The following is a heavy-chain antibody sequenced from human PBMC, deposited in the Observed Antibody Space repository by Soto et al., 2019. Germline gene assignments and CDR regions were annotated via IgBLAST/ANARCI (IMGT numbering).Heavy chain of an antibody. CDR3: ATLDYYDSSGYGTLAAPESDAFDI. D-gene: IGHD3-22*01. J-gene: IGHJ3*02. CDR1: GYTFTSYY. V-gene: IGHV1-46*01. Sequence: ASVKVSCKASGYTFTSYYMHWVRQAPGQGLEWMGIINPSGGSTSYAQKFQGRVTMTRDTSTSTVYMELSSLRSEDTAVYYCATLDYYDSSGYGTLAAPESDAFDIWGQGTTVTVSS. CDR2: INPSGGST.